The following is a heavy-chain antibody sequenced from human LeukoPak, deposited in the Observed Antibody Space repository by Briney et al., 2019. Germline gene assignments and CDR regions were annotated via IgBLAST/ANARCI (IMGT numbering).Heavy chain of an antibody. J-gene: IGHJ6*02. CDR1: GFTFDDYG. CDR2: INWNGGSI. V-gene: IGHV3-20*04. D-gene: IGHD3-16*01. Sequence: GGSLRLSCAASGFTFDDYGMSWVRQAPGKGLEWVSAINWNGGSISYADSVKGRFTISRDNAKNSLYLQMSNLRAEDTAVYFCARGGGLDVWGQGATVTVSS. CDR3: ARGGGLDV.